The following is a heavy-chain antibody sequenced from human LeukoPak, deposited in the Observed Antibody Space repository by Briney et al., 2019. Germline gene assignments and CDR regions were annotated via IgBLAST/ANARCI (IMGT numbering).Heavy chain of an antibody. D-gene: IGHD1-14*01. CDR3: VKHETGPEY. CDR1: GFTFSRFW. V-gene: IGHV3-7*01. CDR2: IKQDGSEK. J-gene: IGHJ4*02. Sequence: GGSLRLSCAASGFTFSRFWMSWFRQAPGKGLEWVANIKQDGSEKHHGASVKGRFTIFRENAKNSSYLQMNSLRVEDTAVYYCVKHETGPEYWGQGTLVTVSS.